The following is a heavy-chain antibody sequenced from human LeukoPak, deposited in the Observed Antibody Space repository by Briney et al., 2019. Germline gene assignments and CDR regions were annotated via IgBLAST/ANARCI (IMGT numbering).Heavy chain of an antibody. D-gene: IGHD3-9*01. CDR3: ARDILTGYPRVDY. CDR2: IYSGGST. Sequence: LPGGSLRLSCAASGFTVSSNYMSWVRQAPGKGLEWVSVIYSGGSTYYADSVKGRFTTSRDNSKNTLYLQMNSLRAEDTAVYYCARDILTGYPRVDYWGQGTLVTVSS. CDR1: GFTVSSNY. J-gene: IGHJ4*02. V-gene: IGHV3-66*01.